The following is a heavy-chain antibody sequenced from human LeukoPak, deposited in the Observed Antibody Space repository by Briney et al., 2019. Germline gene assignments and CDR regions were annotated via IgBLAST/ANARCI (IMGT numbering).Heavy chain of an antibody. CDR1: GASISSGGYF. CDR3: TRRRNYLSHFDH. V-gene: IGHV4-31*11. D-gene: IGHD1-7*01. J-gene: IGHJ4*02. CDR2: IYYKGNT. Sequence: SETLSLTCAVSGASISSGGYFYSWIRQHPGEGLEWLAYIYYKGNTYYNPSLKSRLTISVDTSKNQFSLNLTSVTAADTAVYYCTRRRNYLSHFDHWGQGTLVTVSS.